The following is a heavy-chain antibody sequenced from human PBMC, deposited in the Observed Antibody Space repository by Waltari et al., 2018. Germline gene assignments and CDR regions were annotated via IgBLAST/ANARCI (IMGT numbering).Heavy chain of an antibody. CDR1: GYTLTESS. V-gene: IGHV1-24*01. J-gene: IGHJ4*02. D-gene: IGHD3-10*01. Sequence: QVQLVQSGAEVKKPGASVKVSCKVSGYTLTESSMHWVRQAPGKGLEWMGGCDPEDGETTYAQKVQGRVTMTEDTSTDTAYMELSSLRSEYTAVYYCSAGVTMVRGGPDYWGQGTLVTVSS. CDR3: SAGVTMVRGGPDY. CDR2: CDPEDGET.